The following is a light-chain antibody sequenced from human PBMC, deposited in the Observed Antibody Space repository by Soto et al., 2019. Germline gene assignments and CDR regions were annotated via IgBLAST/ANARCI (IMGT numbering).Light chain of an antibody. J-gene: IGKJ1*01. CDR3: QQYNSYST. CDR1: QSISSW. V-gene: IGKV1-5*01. CDR2: DAS. Sequence: DIQMTLSPSTLSASVGDRVTITCRASQSISSWLAWYQQKPGKAPNLLIYDASSLESGVPSRFSGSGSDTEFTLTIHSLHPDDFATYYCQQYNSYSTFGQGTKVDIK.